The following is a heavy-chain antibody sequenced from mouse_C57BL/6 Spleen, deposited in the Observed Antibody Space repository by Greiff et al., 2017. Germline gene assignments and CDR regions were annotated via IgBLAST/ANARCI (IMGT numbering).Heavy chain of an antibody. CDR3: ARVYGSSYYYFDY. J-gene: IGHJ2*01. V-gene: IGHV5-16*01. CDR1: GFTFSDYY. D-gene: IGHD1-1*01. CDR2: INYDGSST. Sequence: EVHLVESEGGLVQPGSSMKLSCTASGFTFSDYYMAWVRQVPEKGLEWVANINYDGSSTYYLDSLKSRFIISSDNAKNILYLQMSSLKSEDTATYYCARVYGSSYYYFDYWGQGTTLTVSS.